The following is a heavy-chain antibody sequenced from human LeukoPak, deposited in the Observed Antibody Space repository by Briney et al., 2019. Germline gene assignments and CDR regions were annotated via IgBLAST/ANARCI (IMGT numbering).Heavy chain of an antibody. CDR1: GGSFSGYY. CDR3: ARGRSSSWPYYYYMDV. J-gene: IGHJ6*03. V-gene: IGHV4-34*01. D-gene: IGHD6-13*01. Sequence: KPSETLSLTCAVYGGSFSGYYWSWIRQPPGKGLEWIGEINHSGSTNYNPSLKSRVTISVDTSKNQFSLKLSSVTAPDTAVYYCARGRSSSWPYYYYMDVWGKGTTVTVSS. CDR2: INHSGST.